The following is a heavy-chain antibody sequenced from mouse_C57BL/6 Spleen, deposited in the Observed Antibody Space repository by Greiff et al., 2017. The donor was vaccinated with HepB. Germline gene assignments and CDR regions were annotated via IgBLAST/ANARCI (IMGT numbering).Heavy chain of an antibody. CDR1: GIDFSRYW. V-gene: IGHV4-1*01. CDR2: INPDSSTI. Sequence: EVKLLESGGGLVQPGGSLKLSCTASGIDFSRYWMRWVRRAPGKGLEWIGEINPDSSTINYAPTLKDKFTITRDNAKNTQYLQMSKLRSEDTALYYCARHGTYPWFAYWGQGTLVTVSA. J-gene: IGHJ3*01. D-gene: IGHD2-1*01. CDR3: ARHGTYPWFAY.